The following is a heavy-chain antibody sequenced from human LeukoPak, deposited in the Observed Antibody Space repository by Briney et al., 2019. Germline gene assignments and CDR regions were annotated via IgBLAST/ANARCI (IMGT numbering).Heavy chain of an antibody. Sequence: ASVKVSCKAFGYTFTGYYMHWVRQAPGQGLEWVGWINPNSGGTNYAQKFQGRVTMTRDTSISTAYMELSRLRSDDTAVYYCARFGSNWGFRYFDLWGRGTLVTVSS. V-gene: IGHV1-2*02. CDR2: INPNSGGT. D-gene: IGHD7-27*01. J-gene: IGHJ2*01. CDR1: GYTFTGYY. CDR3: ARFGSNWGFRYFDL.